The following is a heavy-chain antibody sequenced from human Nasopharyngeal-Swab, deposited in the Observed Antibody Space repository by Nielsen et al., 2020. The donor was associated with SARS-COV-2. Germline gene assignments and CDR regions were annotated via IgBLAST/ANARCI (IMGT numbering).Heavy chain of an antibody. CDR2: IWYDGSNK. Sequence: VRQALGKGLEWVAVIWYDGSNKYYADSVKGRFTISRDNSKNTLYLQMNSLRAEDTAVYYCARGVRYNWNPDAFDIWGQGTMVTVSS. J-gene: IGHJ3*02. V-gene: IGHV3-33*01. D-gene: IGHD1-1*01. CDR3: ARGVRYNWNPDAFDI.